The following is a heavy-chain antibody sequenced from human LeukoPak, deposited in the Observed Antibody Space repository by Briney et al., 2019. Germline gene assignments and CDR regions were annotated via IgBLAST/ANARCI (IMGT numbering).Heavy chain of an antibody. D-gene: IGHD3-16*01. CDR3: ARPVGKIMSVTPRYFDY. CDR1: GYTFTSYW. Sequence: GESLKISCRGFGYTFTSYWIGWVRQLPGKGLEWMGIIWPDDSDTRYSPSFQGQVTISVDKSINTAYLQWSSLQAPDTAIYYCARPVGKIMSVTPRYFDYWGQGTRVTVSS. CDR2: IWPDDSDT. J-gene: IGHJ4*02. V-gene: IGHV5-51*01.